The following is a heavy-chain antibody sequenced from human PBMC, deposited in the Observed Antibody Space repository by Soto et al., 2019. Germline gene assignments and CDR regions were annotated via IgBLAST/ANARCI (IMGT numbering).Heavy chain of an antibody. V-gene: IGHV3-23*01. CDR3: AKEISCSLGSCYLGYYFDY. J-gene: IGHJ4*02. D-gene: IGHD2-15*01. CDR2: ISAGGDRT. CDR1: GFTFSSYA. Sequence: PGGSLRLSCAASGFTFSSYALSWVRQAPGEGLEWVSYISAGGDRTYYADSVKGRFTISRDNPKNTLYLQMNSLGADDTAVYYCAKEISCSLGSCYLGYYFDYWGQGTLVTVSS.